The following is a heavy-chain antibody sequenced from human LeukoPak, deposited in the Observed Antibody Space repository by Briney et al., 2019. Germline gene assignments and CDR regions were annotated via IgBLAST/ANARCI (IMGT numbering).Heavy chain of an antibody. CDR1: GGTFSSYA. J-gene: IGHJ6*02. CDR3: ARGDCSSTSCYPYYYYYGMDV. Sequence: SVKVSCKASGGTFSSYAISWVRQAPGQGLEWMGRIIPILGIANYAQKFQGRVTITADKSTSTAYMELSSLRSEDTAVYYCARGDCSSTSCYPYYYYYGMDVWGQGTTVTVSS. D-gene: IGHD2-2*01. CDR2: IIPILGIA. V-gene: IGHV1-69*04.